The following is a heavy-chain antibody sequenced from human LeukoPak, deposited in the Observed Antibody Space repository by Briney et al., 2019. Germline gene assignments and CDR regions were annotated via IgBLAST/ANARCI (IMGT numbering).Heavy chain of an antibody. CDR2: INHSGST. J-gene: IGHJ4*02. D-gene: IGHD5-12*01. CDR3: AKRGWLRPFDY. CDR1: GGSFSGYY. Sequence: SETLSLTCAVYGGSFSGYYWSWIRQPPGKGLEWIGEINHSGSTNYNPSLKGRVTISVDTSKNQFSLKLSSVTAADTAVYYCAKRGWLRPFDYWGQGTLVTVSS. V-gene: IGHV4-34*01.